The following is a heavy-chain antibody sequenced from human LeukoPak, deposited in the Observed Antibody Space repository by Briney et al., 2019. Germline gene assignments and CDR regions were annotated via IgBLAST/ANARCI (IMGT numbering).Heavy chain of an antibody. Sequence: GGSLRLSCAASGFTFSRYGMHWVRQAPGKGLEWVAFIRNDGSNKYYADSVKGRVTIPRDNSKNTLYLQMNSLRAEDTAVYYCAKDLTVVASFDYWGQGTLVTVSS. D-gene: IGHD3-22*01. CDR1: GFTFSRYG. V-gene: IGHV3-30*02. CDR3: AKDLTVVASFDY. J-gene: IGHJ4*02. CDR2: IRNDGSNK.